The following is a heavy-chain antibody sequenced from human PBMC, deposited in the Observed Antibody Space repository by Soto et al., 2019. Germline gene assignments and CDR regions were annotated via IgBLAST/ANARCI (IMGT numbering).Heavy chain of an antibody. J-gene: IGHJ5*02. CDR2: IYYSGST. CDR1: GGSISSSSYY. CDR3: ASPKIAFYNWFDP. V-gene: IGHV4-39*01. Sequence: SETLSLTCTVSGGSISSSSYYWGWIRQPPGKGLEWIGSIYYSGSTYYNPFLKSRVTISVDTSKNQFSLKLSSVTAADTAVYYCASPKIAFYNWFDPWGQGTLVTVSS. D-gene: IGHD3-3*02.